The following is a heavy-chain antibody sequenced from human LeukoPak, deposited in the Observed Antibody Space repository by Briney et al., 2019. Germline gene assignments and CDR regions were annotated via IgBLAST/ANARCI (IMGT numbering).Heavy chain of an antibody. CDR1: GFTFSSYS. Sequence: GGSLRLSCAASGFTFSSYSMNWVRQAPGKGLEWVSYISSSSSTIYYADSVKGRFTISRDNAKNSLYLQMNSLRAEDTAVYYCARAPIVATITGEYYFDYWGQGTLVTVSS. V-gene: IGHV3-48*04. CDR2: ISSSSSTI. D-gene: IGHD5-12*01. CDR3: ARAPIVATITGEYYFDY. J-gene: IGHJ4*02.